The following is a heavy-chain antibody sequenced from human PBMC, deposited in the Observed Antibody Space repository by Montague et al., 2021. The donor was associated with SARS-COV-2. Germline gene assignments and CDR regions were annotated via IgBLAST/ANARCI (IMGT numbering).Heavy chain of an antibody. Sequence: PALAKPTQTLTLTCTFSGFSLSTSGMCVSWIRQPPGKALEWLARIDWDDDEYYSTSLKTRLAISKDTSKNQVVLTMTNMDPVDTATYYCARVQTTVAYDYWGQGTLVTVSS. D-gene: IGHD4-23*01. CDR3: ARVQTTVAYDY. CDR2: IDWDDDE. V-gene: IGHV2-70*11. CDR1: GFSLSTSGMC. J-gene: IGHJ4*02.